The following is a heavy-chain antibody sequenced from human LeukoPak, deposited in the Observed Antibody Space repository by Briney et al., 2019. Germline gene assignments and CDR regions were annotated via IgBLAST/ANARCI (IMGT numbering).Heavy chain of an antibody. Sequence: GGSLRLSCAASGFTFSSYWMHWVRQAPGKGLVWVSRINSDGSSTTYADSVEGRFTISRDRSKNTLYLQMNSLRVEDTGIYYCTRDNGDFWGQGTLVTVSS. CDR1: GFTFSSYW. CDR2: INSDGSST. D-gene: IGHD2-8*01. CDR3: TRDNGDF. J-gene: IGHJ4*02. V-gene: IGHV3-74*01.